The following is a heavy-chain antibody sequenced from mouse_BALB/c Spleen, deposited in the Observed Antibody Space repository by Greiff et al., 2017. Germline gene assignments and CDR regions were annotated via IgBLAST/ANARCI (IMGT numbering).Heavy chain of an antibody. V-gene: IGHV8-12*01. CDR3: ARRVYHYYAMDY. D-gene: IGHD2-1*01. J-gene: IGHJ4*01. Sequence: QVQLKESGPGILQPSQTLSLTCSFSGFSLSTSGMGVSWIRQPSGKGLEWLAHIYWDDDKRYNPSLKSRLTISKDTSSNQVFLKITSVDTADTATYYCARRVYHYYAMDYWGQGTSVTVSS. CDR2: IYWDDDK. CDR1: GFSLSTSGMG.